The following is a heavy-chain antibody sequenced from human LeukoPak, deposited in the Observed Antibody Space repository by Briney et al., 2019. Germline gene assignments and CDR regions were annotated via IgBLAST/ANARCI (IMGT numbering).Heavy chain of an antibody. CDR1: GFTFSRYH. J-gene: IGHJ4*02. Sequence: GGSLRLSCVGSGFTFSRYHMNWVRQVPGKGLEWISYISSSGTTMYYADSVKGRFTVSRDNARNSLYLQTNSLRAEDTVVYYCARAQYYTDNTGYYYLHYWGQGTLVTVSS. D-gene: IGHD3-22*01. V-gene: IGHV3-48*01. CDR2: ISSSGTTM. CDR3: ARAQYYTDNTGYYYLHY.